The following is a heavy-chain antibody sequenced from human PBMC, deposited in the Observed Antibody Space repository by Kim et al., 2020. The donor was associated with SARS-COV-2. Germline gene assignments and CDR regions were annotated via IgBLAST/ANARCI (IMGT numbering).Heavy chain of an antibody. V-gene: IGHV1-46*01. CDR3: AREGVWFGVNWFDP. Sequence: AQKFQGRVTMTRDTSTTTVYMELSSLRSEDTAVYYCAREGVWFGVNWFDPWGQGTLVTVSS. D-gene: IGHD3-10*01. J-gene: IGHJ5*02.